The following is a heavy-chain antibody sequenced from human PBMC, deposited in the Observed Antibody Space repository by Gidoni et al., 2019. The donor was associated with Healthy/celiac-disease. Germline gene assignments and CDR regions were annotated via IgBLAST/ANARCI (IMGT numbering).Heavy chain of an antibody. Sequence: QVQLVQSGAAVKKPGASVNVSCKASGYPFTSYGISWVRPAPGQGLEWMGWISAYNGNTNYAQKLQGRVTMTTDTSTSTAYMELRSLRSDDTAVYYCARELEHYYYYGMDVWGQGTTVTVSS. J-gene: IGHJ6*02. CDR2: ISAYNGNT. V-gene: IGHV1-18*01. D-gene: IGHD1-1*01. CDR1: GYPFTSYG. CDR3: ARELEHYYYYGMDV.